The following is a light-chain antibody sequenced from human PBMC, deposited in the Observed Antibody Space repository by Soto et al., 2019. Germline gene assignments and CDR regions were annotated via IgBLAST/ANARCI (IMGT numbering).Light chain of an antibody. CDR1: QTLSTNS. V-gene: IGKV3-20*01. J-gene: IGKJ3*01. CDR2: AAS. Sequence: EMVLTQSPGTLSLSPGERASLSCRASQTLSTNSLAWYQQRLGQTPRLLIYAASTRDTDIPDRFNGSGSGTDFALTISRLEPEDFALYYCQQYDASPLTFGPGTKVDIK. CDR3: QQYDASPLT.